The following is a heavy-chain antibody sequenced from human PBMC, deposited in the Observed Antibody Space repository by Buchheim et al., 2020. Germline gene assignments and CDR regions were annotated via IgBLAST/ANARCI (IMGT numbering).Heavy chain of an antibody. Sequence: QVQLQESGPGLVKPSETLSLTCTVSGGSISSYYWSWIRQPPGKGLEWIGYIYYSGSTNYNPSLKSRVTISVDTSKNQFSLKLSSVTAADTAVYYCAREVRHGYYYYGMDVWGQGTT. CDR2: IYYSGST. CDR3: AREVRHGYYYYGMDV. J-gene: IGHJ6*02. V-gene: IGHV4-59*01. CDR1: GGSISSYY.